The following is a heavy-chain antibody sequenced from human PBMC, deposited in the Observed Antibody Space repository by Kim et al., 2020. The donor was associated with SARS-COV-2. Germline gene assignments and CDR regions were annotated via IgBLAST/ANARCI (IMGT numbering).Heavy chain of an antibody. D-gene: IGHD2-2*02. CDR1: GYTFTSYG. V-gene: IGHV1-18*04. CDR3: ARDQPSLEPAAIGIWFDP. J-gene: IGHJ5*02. Sequence: ASVKVSCKASGYTFTSYGISWVRQAPGQGLEWMGWISAYNGNTNYAQKLQGRVTMTTDTSTSTAYMELRSLRSDDTAVYYCARDQPSLEPAAIGIWFDPWGQGTLVTVSS. CDR2: ISAYNGNT.